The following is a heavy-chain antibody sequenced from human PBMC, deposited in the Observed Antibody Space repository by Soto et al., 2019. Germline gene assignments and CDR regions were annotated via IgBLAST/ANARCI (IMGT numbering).Heavy chain of an antibody. V-gene: IGHV3-30*18. CDR3: AKGGGSFYYFDF. J-gene: IGHJ4*01. CDR1: GFSFSAYG. CDR2: ISHDGSNK. Sequence: EGSLRLSCAASGFSFSAYGMHWVRQAPGKGLEWVATISHDGSNKYYVDAVKGRFTISRDDSKSTLYLQMNSLRADDTAVYYCAKGGGSFYYFDFWGHGTLVTVS. D-gene: IGHD2-15*01.